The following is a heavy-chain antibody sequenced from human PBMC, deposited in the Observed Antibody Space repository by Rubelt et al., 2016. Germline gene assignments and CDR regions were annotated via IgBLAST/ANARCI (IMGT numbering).Heavy chain of an antibody. Sequence: QVQLVQSGAEVKKPGASVKVSCKVSGYTLTELSMHWVRQAPGKGLEWMGGFDPEEGETIYAQKFQGRVTMTEDTATDTAYMELSSLRSEDTAVYYCATRSLWFGEIDRYLDYWGQGTLVTVSS. CDR2: FDPEEGET. V-gene: IGHV1-24*01. CDR3: ATRSLWFGEIDRYLDY. J-gene: IGHJ4*02. D-gene: IGHD3-10*01. CDR1: GYTLTELS.